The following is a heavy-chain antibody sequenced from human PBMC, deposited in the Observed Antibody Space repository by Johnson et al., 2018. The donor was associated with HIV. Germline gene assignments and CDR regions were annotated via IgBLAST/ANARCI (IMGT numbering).Heavy chain of an antibody. V-gene: IGHV3-30*04. CDR1: GVTFSSYA. D-gene: IGHD3-10*01. CDR3: ARDPMVRGAGGFDI. J-gene: IGHJ3*02. Sequence: VQLVESGGGVVQPGGSLRLSCAASGVTFSSYAMHWVRQAPGKGLEWVAVISYDGSNKYYADSVKGRFTISRDNSKNTLYLQMNSLRAEDTAVYYCARDPMVRGAGGFDIWGQGTMVTVSS. CDR2: ISYDGSNK.